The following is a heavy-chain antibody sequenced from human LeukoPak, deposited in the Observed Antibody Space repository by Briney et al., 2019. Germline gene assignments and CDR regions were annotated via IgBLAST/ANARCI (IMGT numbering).Heavy chain of an antibody. CDR3: AKEGRDCYSLDY. D-gene: IGHD5-24*01. Sequence: GGSLRLSCAASGFTFSSYGMHWVREAPGKGLEGVAFIRYDGSNKYYADSVKGRFTISRDNSKNTLYLQMSSRRAEDTAVYYCAKEGRDCYSLDYWGQGTLVTVSS. CDR2: IRYDGSNK. CDR1: GFTFSSYG. J-gene: IGHJ4*02. V-gene: IGHV3-30*02.